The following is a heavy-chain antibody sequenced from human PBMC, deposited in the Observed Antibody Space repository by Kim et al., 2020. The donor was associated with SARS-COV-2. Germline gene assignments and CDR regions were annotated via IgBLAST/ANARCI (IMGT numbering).Heavy chain of an antibody. V-gene: IGHV3-21*01. D-gene: IGHD4-4*01. J-gene: IGHJ4*02. CDR1: GFTFSSYS. Sequence: GGSLRLSCAASGFTFSSYSMNWVRQAPGKGLEWVSSISSSGGYIYYADSVKGRFTISRDNAKNSLYLQMNSLRAEDTAVYYCARDPYSNYDMASDYWGQGTLVTVSS. CDR3: ARDPYSNYDMASDY. CDR2: ISSSGGYI.